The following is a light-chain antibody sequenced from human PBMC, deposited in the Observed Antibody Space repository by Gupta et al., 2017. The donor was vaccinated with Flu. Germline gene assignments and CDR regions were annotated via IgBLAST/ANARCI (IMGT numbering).Light chain of an antibody. CDR1: QSISIS. J-gene: IGKJ1*01. CDR3: QQSYSTRT. CDR2: AAS. Sequence: DIQMTQSPSSLSASVGDRVTITCRASQSISISLNWYQQKSGKAPELLIYAASRLQSGVPSRFSGSGSGTEFTLTSTRLQPEDFATYYWQQSYSTRTFGQGTTVEV. V-gene: IGKV1-39*01.